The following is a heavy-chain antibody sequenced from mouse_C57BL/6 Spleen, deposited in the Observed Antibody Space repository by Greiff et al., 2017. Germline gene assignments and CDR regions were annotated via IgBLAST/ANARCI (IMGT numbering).Heavy chain of an antibody. V-gene: IGHV1-15*01. CDR3: TRGGAAQALY. J-gene: IGHJ4*01. CDR1: GYTFTDYE. CDR2: IDPENGGT. D-gene: IGHD3-2*02. Sequence: VQLQQSGAELVRPGASVTLSCKASGYTFTDYEMHWVKQTPVHGLEWIGAIDPENGGTAYNQKFKGKAILTADKSSSTAYMELRSLTSEDSAGYYSTRGGAAQALYWGQGTSVTVSS.